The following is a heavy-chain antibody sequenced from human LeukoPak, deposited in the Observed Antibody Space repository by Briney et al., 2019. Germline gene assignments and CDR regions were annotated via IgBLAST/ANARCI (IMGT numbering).Heavy chain of an antibody. J-gene: IGHJ6*02. CDR2: INHNGNVN. Sequence: GGSLRLSCAVSGFTFSSYWMNWARQAPGKGLEWVASINHNGNVNYYVDSVKGRFTISRDDAKNSLYLQMSNLRAEDTAVYFCARGGGLDVWGQGATVTVSS. CDR3: ARGGGLDV. V-gene: IGHV3-7*03. CDR1: GFTFSSYW. D-gene: IGHD3-16*01.